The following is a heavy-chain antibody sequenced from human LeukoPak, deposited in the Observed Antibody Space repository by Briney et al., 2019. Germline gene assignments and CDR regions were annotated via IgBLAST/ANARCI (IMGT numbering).Heavy chain of an antibody. D-gene: IGHD6-6*01. V-gene: IGHV5-51*01. J-gene: IGHJ4*02. CDR3: AKRSSSRHIDN. CDR2: VYPGNSDT. Sequence: GGSLKIFRKGFGYNLTYYLIGWGRQVSGKGLGWMGIVYPGNSDTRYSPSFPGQVTMSADKSISTAYLQWSSLKASDTAMYYCAKRSSSRHIDNWGEGTLVTVSS. CDR1: GYNLTYYL.